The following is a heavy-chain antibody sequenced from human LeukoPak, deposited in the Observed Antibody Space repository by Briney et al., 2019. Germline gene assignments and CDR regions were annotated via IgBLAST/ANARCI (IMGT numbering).Heavy chain of an antibody. CDR1: GDSVSSNSAA. D-gene: IGHD6-6*01. J-gene: IGHJ4*02. V-gene: IGHV6-1*01. Sequence: SQTLSLTCAISGDSVSSNSAAWNWLRQSPSRGLEWLGRTYYRSEWYSDYAVSMKSRITVKADTSKNQFSLQLKSVTPEDTAVYYCVRGSTLSDRPLDYWGQGTLVTVSS. CDR2: TYYRSEWYS. CDR3: VRGSTLSDRPLDY.